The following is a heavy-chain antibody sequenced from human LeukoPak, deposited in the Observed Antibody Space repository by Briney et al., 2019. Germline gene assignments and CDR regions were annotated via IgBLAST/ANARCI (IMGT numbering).Heavy chain of an antibody. V-gene: IGHV4-59*08. Sequence: MPSETLSLTCTVSGGSISSYYWSWIRQPPGKGLEWIGYIYYSGSTNYNPSLKSRVTISVDTSKNQFSLKLSSVTAADTAVYYCARQGMVWGVILDYWGQGTLVTVSS. J-gene: IGHJ4*02. CDR1: GGSISSYY. CDR3: ARQGMVWGVILDY. D-gene: IGHD3-10*01. CDR2: IYYSGST.